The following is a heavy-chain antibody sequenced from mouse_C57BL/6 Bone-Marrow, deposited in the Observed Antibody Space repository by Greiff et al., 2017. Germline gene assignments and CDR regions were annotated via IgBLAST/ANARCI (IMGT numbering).Heavy chain of an antibody. CDR1: GYTFTDYE. J-gene: IGHJ3*01. CDR2: IDPETGGT. Sequence: QVQLQQSGAELVRPGASVTLSCKASGYTFTDYEMHWVKQTPVHGLEWIGAIDPETGGTAYNQKFKGKAILTADKSSSTAYMELRSLTSEDSAVYYCTDMITTRGGSWFAYWGQGTLVTVSA. V-gene: IGHV1-15*01. CDR3: TDMITTRGGSWFAY. D-gene: IGHD2-4*01.